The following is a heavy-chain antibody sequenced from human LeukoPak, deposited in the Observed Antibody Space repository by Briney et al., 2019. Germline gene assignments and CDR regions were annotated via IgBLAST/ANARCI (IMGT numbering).Heavy chain of an antibody. CDR1: GFTFSSYW. V-gene: IGHV3-7*01. J-gene: IGHJ4*02. CDR3: ARDPGYSYGPPFDY. D-gene: IGHD5-18*01. CDR2: IRQDGSEK. Sequence: GGSLRLSCAASGFTFSSYWMSWVRQAPGKGLEWVANIRQDGSEKYYVDSVKGRFTISRGNAKNSLYLQMNSLRAEDTAVYYCARDPGYSYGPPFDYWGQGTLVTVSS.